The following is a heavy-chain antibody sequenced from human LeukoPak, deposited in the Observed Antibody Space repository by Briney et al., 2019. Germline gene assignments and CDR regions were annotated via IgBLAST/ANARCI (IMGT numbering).Heavy chain of an antibody. CDR1: GFTFSSYW. V-gene: IGHV3-74*01. Sequence: GGSLRLSCAASGFTFSSYWMHWLRQAPGKGLVWVSRINSDGSNTNYADSVKGRFTISRDNAKNTLYLQMNSLRAEDTAVYYCAAISGSIDYWGQGTLVTVSS. D-gene: IGHD3-10*01. CDR2: INSDGSNT. J-gene: IGHJ4*02. CDR3: AAISGSIDY.